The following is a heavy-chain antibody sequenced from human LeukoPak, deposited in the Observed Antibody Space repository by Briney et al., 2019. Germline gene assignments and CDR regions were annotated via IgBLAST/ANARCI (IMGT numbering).Heavy chain of an antibody. Sequence: GGSLRLSCAASGFTFSNYGMHWVRQAPGKGLEWVAVISYDGSNKYYADSVKGRFTISRDNSKNTVYLQMNSLRTEDTAVYYCARDAWGAVAATLGVWGQGTTVTVSS. D-gene: IGHD6-19*01. J-gene: IGHJ6*02. CDR1: GFTFSNYG. CDR2: ISYDGSNK. CDR3: ARDAWGAVAATLGV. V-gene: IGHV3-30*03.